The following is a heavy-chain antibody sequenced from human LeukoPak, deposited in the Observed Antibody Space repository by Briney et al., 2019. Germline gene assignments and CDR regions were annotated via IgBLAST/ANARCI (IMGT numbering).Heavy chain of an antibody. J-gene: IGHJ3*02. CDR3: AKSIRVMIVVVLDAFDI. CDR2: ISYDGSNK. Sequence: GGSLRLSCAASGFTFSSYGMHWVRQAPGKGLEWVAVISYDGSNKYYADSVKGRFTISRDNSKNTLYLQMNSLRAEDTAVYYCAKSIRVMIVVVLDAFDIWGQGTMVTVSS. CDR1: GFTFSSYG. D-gene: IGHD3-22*01. V-gene: IGHV3-30*18.